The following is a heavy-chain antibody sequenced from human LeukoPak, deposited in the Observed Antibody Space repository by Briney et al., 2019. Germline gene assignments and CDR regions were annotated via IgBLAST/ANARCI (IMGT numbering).Heavy chain of an antibody. CDR1: GGSFSGYY. Sequence: SETLSLTCAVYGGSFSGYYWTWIRQPPGKRLEWIGEINHSGRTNYNPSLKSRVTISVDTSKNQFSLNLSSVTAADTAVYYCARMNWNFVATLDWGQGALVTVSS. CDR3: ARMNWNFVATLD. CDR2: INHSGRT. V-gene: IGHV4-34*01. J-gene: IGHJ4*02. D-gene: IGHD1-1*01.